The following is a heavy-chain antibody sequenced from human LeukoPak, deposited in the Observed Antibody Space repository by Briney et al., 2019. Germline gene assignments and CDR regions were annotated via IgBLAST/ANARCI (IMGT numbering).Heavy chain of an antibody. Sequence: SETLSLTCTVSGYSISSGYYWGWIRQPPGKGLEWIGSIYHSGSTYYNPSLKSRVTISVDTSKNQFSLKLSSVTAADTAVYYCARRLYYFDYWGQGTLVTVSS. CDR3: ARRLYYFDY. J-gene: IGHJ4*02. CDR1: GYSISSGYY. V-gene: IGHV4-38-2*02. CDR2: IYHSGST.